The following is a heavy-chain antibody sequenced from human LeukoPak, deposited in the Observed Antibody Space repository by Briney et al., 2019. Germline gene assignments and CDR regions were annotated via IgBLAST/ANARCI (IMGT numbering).Heavy chain of an antibody. Sequence: PSETLSLTCTVSGGSISSYYWSWIRQPPGKGLEWIGYIYYSGSTNYNPSLKSRVTISVDTSKNQFSLKLSSVTAADTAVYYCARHMGDYYDSSGYYYVGGGAFDIWGQGTMVTVSS. D-gene: IGHD3-22*01. CDR3: ARHMGDYYDSSGYYYVGGGAFDI. J-gene: IGHJ3*02. V-gene: IGHV4-59*08. CDR2: IYYSGST. CDR1: GGSISSYY.